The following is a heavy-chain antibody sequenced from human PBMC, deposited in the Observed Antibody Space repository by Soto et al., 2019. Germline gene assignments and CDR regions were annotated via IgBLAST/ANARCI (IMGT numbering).Heavy chain of an antibody. J-gene: IGHJ6*02. CDR1: GGTFGSYA. V-gene: IGHV1-69*01. Sequence: QVQLVQSGAEVKKPGSSVKVSCKASGGTFGSYAISWVRQAHGQGLEWMGGIIPITATANYAQKFQGRVTITADESTSTASMQLSSLRSEDTAVYYCARSQGSSTSLEIYYYYYYGMDVWGQGTTVTVSS. CDR2: IIPITATA. D-gene: IGHD2-2*01. CDR3: ARSQGSSTSLEIYYYYYYGMDV.